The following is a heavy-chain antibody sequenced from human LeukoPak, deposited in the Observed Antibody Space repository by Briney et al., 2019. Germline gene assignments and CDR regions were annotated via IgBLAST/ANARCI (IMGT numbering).Heavy chain of an antibody. D-gene: IGHD3-10*01. Sequence: GGSLRLSCAASGFTFSSYAMSWVRQAPGKGLEWVSAISGSGGSTYYADSVEGRFTISRDNSKNTLYLQMNSLRAEDTAVYYCAKDYVITMVRGATPSWFDPWGQGTLVTVSS. V-gene: IGHV3-23*01. J-gene: IGHJ5*02. CDR1: GFTFSSYA. CDR3: AKDYVITMVRGATPSWFDP. CDR2: ISGSGGST.